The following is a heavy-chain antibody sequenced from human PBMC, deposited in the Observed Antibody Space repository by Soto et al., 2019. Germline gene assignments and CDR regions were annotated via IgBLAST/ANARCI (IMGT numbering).Heavy chain of an antibody. CDR2: IWHDGGNK. CDR1: GFTFSSYG. Sequence: QVQLVESGGCVVQPGRSLRLSCAASGFTFSSYGMHWVRQAPGKGLGWVAFIWHDGGNKFYAESVKGRFTISRDNSKNTLYLQMTSLSAEDTAMYYCARDGDVNTGFGKDYWGQGTLVTVSS. D-gene: IGHD3-16*01. J-gene: IGHJ4*02. CDR3: ARDGDVNTGFGKDY. V-gene: IGHV3-33*01.